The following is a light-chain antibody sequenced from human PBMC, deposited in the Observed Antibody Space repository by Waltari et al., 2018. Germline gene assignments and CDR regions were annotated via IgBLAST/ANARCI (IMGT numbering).Light chain of an antibody. CDR2: DAS. CDR1: QNINNY. V-gene: IGKV3-11*01. Sequence: ELVLTQSPATLSLSPGERATLSCRASQNINNYLAWYQQKPGQAPRLLIYDASNRATGIPARFSGSGSGTDFTLTISSLEPEDFAVYYCQHRSNWPLTFGGGTKVEIK. J-gene: IGKJ4*01. CDR3: QHRSNWPLT.